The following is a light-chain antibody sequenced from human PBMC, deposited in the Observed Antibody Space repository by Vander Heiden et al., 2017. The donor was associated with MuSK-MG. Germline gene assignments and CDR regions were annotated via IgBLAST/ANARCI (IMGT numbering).Light chain of an antibody. CDR1: QSISSR. CDR3: QQYNTYPIT. V-gene: IGKV1-5*03. J-gene: IGKJ5*01. Sequence: DIQMTQSPSTLSASVGDTVTITCRASQSISSRLAWYQQKPGKAPNLLIYKASSLEIGVPSRFSGSGSGTEFTLTISSLQPDDFATYYCQQYNTYPITFGQGTRLEIK. CDR2: KAS.